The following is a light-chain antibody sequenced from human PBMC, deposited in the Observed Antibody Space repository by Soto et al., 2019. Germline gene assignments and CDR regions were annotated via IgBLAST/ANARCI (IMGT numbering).Light chain of an antibody. CDR2: GAS. CDR1: QSVTSSY. Sequence: EMVLTQSPGTLSLSQGERATLSCSASQSVTSSYLAWYQPKPGQAPRRLIYGASSRATGIPDRFSGSGSGTDFTITISRLEPEDFAVYDCQQYGNSPLTFGGGNKVESK. V-gene: IGKV3-20*01. CDR3: QQYGNSPLT. J-gene: IGKJ4*01.